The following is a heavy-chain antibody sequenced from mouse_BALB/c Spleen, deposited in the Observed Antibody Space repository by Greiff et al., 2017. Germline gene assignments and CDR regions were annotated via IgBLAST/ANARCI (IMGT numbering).Heavy chain of an antibody. CDR2: INPGSSTI. CDR1: GFDFSRYW. V-gene: IGHV4-2*02. CDR3: ARLYDYYAMDY. Sequence: EVKLVESGGGLVQPGGSLNLSCAASGFDFSRYWMSWARQAPGKGQEWIGEINPGSSTINYTPSLKDKFIISRDNAKNTLYLQMSKVRSEDTALYYCARLYDYYAMDYWGQGTSVTVSS. J-gene: IGHJ4*01.